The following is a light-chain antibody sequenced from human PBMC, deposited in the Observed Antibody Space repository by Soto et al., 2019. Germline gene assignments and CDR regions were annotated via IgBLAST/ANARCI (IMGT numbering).Light chain of an antibody. CDR1: SSNIGKNY. J-gene: IGLJ1*01. CDR3: AAWDDSLNGLYV. CDR2: SNN. Sequence: QSVLTQPPSVSAAPGQKVTISCSGISSNIGKNYVSWYQQLPGTAPKLLIYSNNQRPSGVPDRFSGSKSGTSASLAISGLQSEDEADYYCAAWDDSLNGLYVFGTGTKLTVL. V-gene: IGLV1-44*01.